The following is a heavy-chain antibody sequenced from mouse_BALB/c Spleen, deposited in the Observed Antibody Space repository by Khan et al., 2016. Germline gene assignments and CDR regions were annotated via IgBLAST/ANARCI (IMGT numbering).Heavy chain of an antibody. CDR1: GYTFTDYS. CDR2: INTETGEP. Sequence: QIQLVQSGPELKKPGETVKISCKVSGYTFTDYSMHWVKQAPGKGLKWMGWINTETGEPTYADDFKVRFAFSLETSATTAYSQINNPKNEDTVTYFCSSRDFGALDAGGHGTSVTVSS. J-gene: IGHJ4*01. V-gene: IGHV9-2-1*01. CDR3: SSRDFGALDA.